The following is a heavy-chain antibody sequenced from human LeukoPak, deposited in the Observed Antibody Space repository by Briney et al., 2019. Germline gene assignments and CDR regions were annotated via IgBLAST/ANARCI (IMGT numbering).Heavy chain of an antibody. Sequence: SETLSLTCTVSDDSISDYYRGWIRQPPGKGLEWIGYFHNSGTSTYNPSLKSRVTISVDTSKNQFSLKLSSVTAADTAVYYCASYESGGDAFDIWGQGTMVTVSS. CDR2: FHNSGTS. CDR1: DDSISDYY. V-gene: IGHV4-59*08. J-gene: IGHJ3*02. CDR3: ASYESGGDAFDI. D-gene: IGHD3-3*01.